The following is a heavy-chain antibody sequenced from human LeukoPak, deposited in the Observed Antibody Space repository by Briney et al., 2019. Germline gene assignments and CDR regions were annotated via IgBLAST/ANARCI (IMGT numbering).Heavy chain of an antibody. D-gene: IGHD1-26*01. CDR3: ARDSGSYLGCFDY. J-gene: IGHJ4*02. V-gene: IGHV1-69*05. CDR2: IIPIFGTA. CDR1: GGTFSSYT. Sequence: ASVKVSCKASGGTFSSYTISWVRQAPGQGLEWMGGIIPIFGTANYAQKFQGRVTITTDESTSTAYMELSSLRSEDTAVYYCARDSGSYLGCFDYWGQGTLVTVSS.